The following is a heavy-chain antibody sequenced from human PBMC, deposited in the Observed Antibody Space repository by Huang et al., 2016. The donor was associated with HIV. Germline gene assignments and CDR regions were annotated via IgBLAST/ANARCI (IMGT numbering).Heavy chain of an antibody. Sequence: QLQLQESGPGPVKPSATLSLTCSVSGGSISGSRYYWGWIRQPPGKGLEWIGSIYYSVDGHYSPALRSRVTISVDTSKNEFSLKLSSGTAADTAVYYCARGQSGPSQWLASLGNYYYYMDVWGKGTTVTVSS. D-gene: IGHD6-19*01. CDR3: ARGQSGPSQWLASLGNYYYYMDV. V-gene: IGHV4-39*01. CDR1: GGSISGSRYY. J-gene: IGHJ6*03. CDR2: IYYSVDG.